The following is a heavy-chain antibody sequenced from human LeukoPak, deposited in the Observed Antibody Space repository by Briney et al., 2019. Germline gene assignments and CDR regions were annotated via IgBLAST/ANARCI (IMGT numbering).Heavy chain of an antibody. J-gene: IGHJ4*02. CDR3: AKVGGSYYVTEPYYFDY. V-gene: IGHV3-23*01. Sequence: PGGSLRLSCAASGFTFSSYAMSWVRQAPGKGLEWVSAISGSGGSTYYADSVKGRFTISRDNSKNTLYLQMNSLRAEDTAVYYCAKVGGSYYVTEPYYFDYWGQGTLVTVSS. CDR2: ISGSGGST. CDR1: GFTFSSYA. D-gene: IGHD1-26*01.